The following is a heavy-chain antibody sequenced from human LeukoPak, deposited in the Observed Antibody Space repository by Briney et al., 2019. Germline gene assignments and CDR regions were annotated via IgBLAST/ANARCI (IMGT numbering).Heavy chain of an antibody. CDR1: GGSISSYY. V-gene: IGHV4-59*12. J-gene: IGHJ5*02. D-gene: IGHD3-9*01. CDR3: ARDHVDSNWFDP. CDR2: IYYSGST. Sequence: SETLSLTCTVSGGSISSYYWSWIRQPPGKGLEWIGYIYYSGSTNYNPSLKSRVTMSVDTSKNQFSLKLSSVTAADTAVYYCARDHVDSNWFDPWGQGTWSPSPQ.